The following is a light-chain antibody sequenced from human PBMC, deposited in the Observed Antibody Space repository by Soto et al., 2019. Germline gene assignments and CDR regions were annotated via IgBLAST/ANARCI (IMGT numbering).Light chain of an antibody. J-gene: IGKJ5*01. V-gene: IGKV1-39*01. Sequence: EIQVTKSPASLSASVGDGVTITCRASRSIGNNLNWYQQRPGKAPQLLIYSASSLQSGVPSRFSGTSSGTDFTLTINGLQAEDFATYYCQQSFSPHIAFGQGTRLEIK. CDR3: QQSFSPHIA. CDR1: RSIGNN. CDR2: SAS.